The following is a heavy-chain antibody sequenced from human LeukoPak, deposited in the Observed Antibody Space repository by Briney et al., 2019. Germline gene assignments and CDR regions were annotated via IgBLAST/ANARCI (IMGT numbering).Heavy chain of an antibody. Sequence: PGGSLRLSCATSGFSFSSYAMSWVRQAPGKGLEWVSAMSSSDDGRYYAASVRGRFTISRDTSRSTLYLQMNSLRAEDTAVYYCAKDLHYGSADYWGQGTLVTVSS. D-gene: IGHD3-10*01. CDR1: GFSFSSYA. CDR3: AKDLHYGSADY. J-gene: IGHJ4*02. CDR2: MSSSDDGR. V-gene: IGHV3-23*01.